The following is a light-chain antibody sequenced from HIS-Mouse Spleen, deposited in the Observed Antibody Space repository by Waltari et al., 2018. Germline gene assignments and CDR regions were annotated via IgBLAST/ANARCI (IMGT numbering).Light chain of an antibody. J-gene: IGLJ2*01. CDR1: ALPKKY. CDR3: YSTDSSGNHRV. CDR2: EDS. V-gene: IGLV3-10*01. Sequence: SYELTQPPSVSVSPGQTARITCSGDALPKKYAYWYQQKSGQAPVLVIYEDSTRPPGLPERISGSSSGTMATLTISGAQVEDEADYYCYSTDSSGNHRVFGGGTKLTVL.